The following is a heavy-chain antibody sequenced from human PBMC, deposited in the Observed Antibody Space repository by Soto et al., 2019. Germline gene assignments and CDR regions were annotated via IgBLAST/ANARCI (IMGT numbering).Heavy chain of an antibody. Sequence: QITLKESGPTLVKPTQTLTLTCTFSGFSLSTSGVGVGWIRQPPGKALEWLALIYWDDDKRYSPSLKSRLTITKDTSKNQVVLTMTNMDPVVTATYYCAHRMAYYYDSSGALFDYWGQGTLVTVSS. CDR1: GFSLSTSGVG. CDR2: IYWDDDK. J-gene: IGHJ4*02. CDR3: AHRMAYYYDSSGALFDY. V-gene: IGHV2-5*02. D-gene: IGHD3-22*01.